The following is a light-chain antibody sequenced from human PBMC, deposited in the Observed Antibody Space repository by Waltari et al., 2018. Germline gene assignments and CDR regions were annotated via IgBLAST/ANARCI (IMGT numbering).Light chain of an antibody. CDR1: QDISRW. Sequence: DIQMTQFPSSVSASVGDRVTITCRASQDISRWLAWYKQKPGKAPKFLIYGASNLQSGVPSRFSGSGSVTDFTLTISSLQPEDFATYYCQQANSFPLTFGGGTKVEIK. V-gene: IGKV1-12*01. J-gene: IGKJ4*01. CDR3: QQANSFPLT. CDR2: GAS.